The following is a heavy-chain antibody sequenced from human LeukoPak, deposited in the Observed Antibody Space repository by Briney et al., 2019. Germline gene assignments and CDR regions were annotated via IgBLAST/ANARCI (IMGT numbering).Heavy chain of an antibody. V-gene: IGHV3-30-3*01. CDR2: ISYDGSNK. CDR1: GFTFSSYA. Sequence: GGSLRLSCAASGFTFSSYAMHWVRQAPGKGLEWVAVISYDGSNKYYADSVKGRFTISRDNSKNTLYLQMNSLRAEDTAVYYCARDRSYGSGSYDSCDYWGQGTLVTVSS. D-gene: IGHD3-10*01. J-gene: IGHJ4*02. CDR3: ARDRSYGSGSYDSCDY.